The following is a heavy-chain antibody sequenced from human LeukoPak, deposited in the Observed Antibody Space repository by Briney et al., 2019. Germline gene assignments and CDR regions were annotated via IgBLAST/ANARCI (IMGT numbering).Heavy chain of an antibody. V-gene: IGHV4-59*01. J-gene: IGHJ6*02. CDR2: IYYSGST. CDR1: GGSISSYY. Sequence: PSETLSLTCTVSGGSISSYYWSWIRQPPGKGLEWIGYIYYSGSTNYNPSLKSRVTISVDTSKNQFSLKLSSVTAADTAVYYCARVSHYGTYYDFWSGSDPEYYGMDVWGQGTTVTVSS. CDR3: ARVSHYGTYYDFWSGSDPEYYGMDV. D-gene: IGHD3-3*01.